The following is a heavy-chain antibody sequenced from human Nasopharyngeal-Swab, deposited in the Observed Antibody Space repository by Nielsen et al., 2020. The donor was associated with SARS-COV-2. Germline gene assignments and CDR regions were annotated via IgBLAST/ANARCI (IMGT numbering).Heavy chain of an antibody. J-gene: IGHJ4*02. CDR3: AKDQGYYDFWSGSNFNY. V-gene: IGHV3-23*01. Sequence: GESLKISCAASGFTFSSYAMSWVRQAPGKGLEWVSAISGSGGSTYYADSVKGRSTISRDNSKNTLYLQMNSLRAEDTAVYYCAKDQGYYDFWSGSNFNYWGQGTLVTVSS. CDR1: GFTFSSYA. CDR2: ISGSGGST. D-gene: IGHD3-3*01.